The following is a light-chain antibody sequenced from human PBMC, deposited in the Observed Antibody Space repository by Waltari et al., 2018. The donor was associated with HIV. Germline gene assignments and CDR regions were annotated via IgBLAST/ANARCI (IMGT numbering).Light chain of an antibody. J-gene: IGKJ2*01. CDR1: QGIGSD. Sequence: DVQMTQSPSSLSASVGDRVAITCRASQGIGSDLAWYQQKPGKVPRLLTYGVSTLQSGVPARFSGSGSGTDFTLTITNLQTEDFSFYYCQRYDRAPYTFGPGTRLELK. CDR2: GVS. CDR3: QRYDRAPYT. V-gene: IGKV1-27*01.